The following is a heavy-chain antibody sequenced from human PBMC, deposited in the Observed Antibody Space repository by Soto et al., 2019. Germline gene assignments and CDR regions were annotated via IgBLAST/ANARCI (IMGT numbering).Heavy chain of an antibody. J-gene: IGHJ6*02. CDR1: GFTFSSYW. V-gene: IGHV3-74*01. Sequence: GGSLRLSCAASGFTFSSYWMYWVRQAPGKGLVWVSRINSDGSSTSYADSVKGRFTISRDNAKNTLDLQMNSLRAEDTAVYYCARAVRSGSYPYYYYGMDAWGQGT. D-gene: IGHD3-10*01. CDR3: ARAVRSGSYPYYYYGMDA. CDR2: INSDGSST.